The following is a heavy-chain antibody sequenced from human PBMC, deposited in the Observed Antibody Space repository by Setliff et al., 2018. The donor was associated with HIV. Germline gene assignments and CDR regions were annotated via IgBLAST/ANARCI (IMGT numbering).Heavy chain of an antibody. V-gene: IGHV1-18*01. J-gene: IGHJ4*02. Sequence: ASVKVSCKASGYTFTSYGISWVRQAPGQGLEWMGWISAYNGNTNYAQKLQGRVTKTTDTSTSTAYMELMSLRSDHTAVYYCAGGRRQWELHGGGSDDYWGQGTLVTVSS. CDR1: GYTFTSYG. D-gene: IGHD1-26*01. CDR3: AGGRRQWELHGGGSDDY. CDR2: ISAYNGNT.